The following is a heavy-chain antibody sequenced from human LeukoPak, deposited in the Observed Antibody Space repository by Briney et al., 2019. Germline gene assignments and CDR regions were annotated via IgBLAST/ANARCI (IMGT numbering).Heavy chain of an antibody. J-gene: IGHJ4*02. CDR2: ISYDGSNK. Sequence: GGSLRLSCAASGFTFSSYGMHWVRQAPGKGLEWVAVISYDGSNKYYADSVKGRSTISRDNSKNTLYLQMNSLRAEDTAVYYCAKDNEAYCSGGSCYSGSYFDYWGQGALVTVSS. V-gene: IGHV3-30*18. CDR3: AKDNEAYCSGGSCYSGSYFDY. CDR1: GFTFSSYG. D-gene: IGHD2-15*01.